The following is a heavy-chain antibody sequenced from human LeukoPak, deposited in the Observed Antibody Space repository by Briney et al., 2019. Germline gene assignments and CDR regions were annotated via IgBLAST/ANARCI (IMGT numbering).Heavy chain of an antibody. V-gene: IGHV3-53*01. D-gene: IGHD3-10*01. CDR2: IYSDGGT. CDR3: ARDIRGTISGSGN. Sequence: GGSLRLSCIASEFNVMNRCMSWVRLAPEKGPEWVSVIYSDGGTQYADSVKGRFTISRDNSKNTLYLQMNSLRAEDTAVYYCARDIRGTISGSGNWGQGTLVIVSS. J-gene: IGHJ4*02. CDR1: EFNVMNRC.